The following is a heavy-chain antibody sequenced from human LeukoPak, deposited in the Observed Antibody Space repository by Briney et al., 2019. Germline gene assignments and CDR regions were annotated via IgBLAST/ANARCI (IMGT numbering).Heavy chain of an antibody. CDR1: GGSISSYY. CDR2: INHSGST. V-gene: IGHV4-34*01. CDR3: ARVEGGATGSGSYYSPLFFDY. J-gene: IGHJ4*02. D-gene: IGHD3-10*01. Sequence: PSETLSLTCTVSGGSISSYYWSWIRQPPGKGLEWIGEINHSGSTNYNPSLKSRVTISVDTSKNQFSLKLSSVAAADTAVYYCARVEGGATGSGSYYSPLFFDYWGQGTLVTVSS.